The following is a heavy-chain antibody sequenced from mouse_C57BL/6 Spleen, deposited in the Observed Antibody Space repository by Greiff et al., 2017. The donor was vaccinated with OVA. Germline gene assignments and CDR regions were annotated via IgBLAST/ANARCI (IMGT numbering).Heavy chain of an antibody. J-gene: IGHJ2*01. CDR2: IDPSDSYT. CDR3: AGAGSYYFDY. V-gene: IGHV1-50*01. D-gene: IGHD3-3*01. CDR1: GYTFTSYW. Sequence: QVQLQQPGAELVKPGASVKLSCKASGYTFTSYWMQWVKQRPGQGLEWIGEIDPSDSYTNYNQKFNGKATLTVDTSSSTAYMQLSSLTSEDSAVYYCAGAGSYYFDYWGQGTTLTVSS.